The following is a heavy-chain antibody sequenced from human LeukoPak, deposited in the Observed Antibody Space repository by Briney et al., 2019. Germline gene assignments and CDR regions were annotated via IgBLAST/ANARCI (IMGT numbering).Heavy chain of an antibody. V-gene: IGHV3-9*01. Sequence: GRSLRLSCAASGFIFDDHGMHWVRQAPGKGLEWVSGISWSSGIIGYADSVKGRFTISRDNAKNTLYLQMNSLRAEDTAVYYCARAVVPAGTDYWGQGTLVTVSS. CDR2: ISWSSGII. CDR3: ARAVVPAGTDY. CDR1: GFIFDDHG. J-gene: IGHJ4*02. D-gene: IGHD2-2*01.